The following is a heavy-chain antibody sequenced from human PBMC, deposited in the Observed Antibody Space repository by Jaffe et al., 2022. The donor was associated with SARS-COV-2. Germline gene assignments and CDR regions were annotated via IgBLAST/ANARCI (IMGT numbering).Heavy chain of an antibody. CDR2: IYYSGST. J-gene: IGHJ6*02. D-gene: IGHD2-21*01. V-gene: IGHV4-59*01. CDR3: ARGSRTTSLTWGDYYYGMDV. Sequence: QVQLQESGPGLVKPSETLSLTCTVSGGSISSYYWSWIRQPPGKGLEWIGYIYYSGSTNYNPSLKSRVTISVDTSKNQFSLKLSSVTAADTAVYYCARGSRTTSLTWGDYYYGMDVWGQGTTVTVSS. CDR1: GGSISSYY.